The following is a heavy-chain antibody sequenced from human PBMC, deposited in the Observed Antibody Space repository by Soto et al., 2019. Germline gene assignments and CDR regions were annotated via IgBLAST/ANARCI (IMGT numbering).Heavy chain of an antibody. CDR2: IYHTGTT. J-gene: IGHJ4*01. CDR1: VDSISRGYH. Sequence: SETLSLTCAFSVDSISRGYHWAWIRQSPGKGLEWVASIYHTGTTYYNPSLTSRVTISVDTSKNQFSLKLTSVTAADSAVYYCARTESVGYYTYCGQGNLVSVS. D-gene: IGHD3-3*01. V-gene: IGHV4-38-2*01. CDR3: ARTESVGYYTY.